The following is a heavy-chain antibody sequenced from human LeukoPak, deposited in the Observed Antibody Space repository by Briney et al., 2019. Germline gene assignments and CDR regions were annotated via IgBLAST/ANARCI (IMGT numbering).Heavy chain of an antibody. V-gene: IGHV4-59*08. D-gene: IGHD3-10*01. Sequence: SETLSLTCTVSGGSISSYYWSWIRQPPGKGLEWIGYIYYSGSTNYNPSLKSRVTISVDTSKNQFSLKLSSVTAADTAVYYCARQDYYGSGSYAATFDYWGQGTLVTVSS. CDR3: ARQDYYGSGSYAATFDY. CDR1: GGSISSYY. J-gene: IGHJ4*02. CDR2: IYYSGST.